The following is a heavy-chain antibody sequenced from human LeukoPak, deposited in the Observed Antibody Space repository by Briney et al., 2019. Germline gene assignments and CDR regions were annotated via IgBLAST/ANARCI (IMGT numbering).Heavy chain of an antibody. V-gene: IGHV3-33*01. CDR2: IWYDGSNK. Sequence: GRSLRLSCAASGFTFSSYGMHWVRQAPGKGLEWVAVIWYDGSNKYYADSVKGRFTISRDNSKNTLYLQMNSLRAEDTAVYYCARTRYNWNPDYWGQGTLVTVSS. CDR1: GFTFSSYG. D-gene: IGHD1-20*01. J-gene: IGHJ4*02. CDR3: ARTRYNWNPDY.